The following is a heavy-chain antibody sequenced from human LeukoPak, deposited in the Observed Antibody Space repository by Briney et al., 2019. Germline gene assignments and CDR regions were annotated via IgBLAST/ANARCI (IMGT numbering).Heavy chain of an antibody. CDR2: IIPIFGTA. D-gene: IGHD3-22*01. J-gene: IGHJ5*02. V-gene: IGHV1-69*13. Sequence: ASVKVSCKASGGTFSSYAISWVRQAPGQGLEWMGGIIPIFGTANYAQKFQGRVTITADESTSTAYMELSSLRSEDTAVYYCARVGTRSLVASSGYLQNWFDPWGQGTLVTVSS. CDR3: ARVGTRSLVASSGYLQNWFDP. CDR1: GGTFSSYA.